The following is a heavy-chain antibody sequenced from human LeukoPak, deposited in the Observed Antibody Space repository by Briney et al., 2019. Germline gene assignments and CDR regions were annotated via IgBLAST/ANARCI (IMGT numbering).Heavy chain of an antibody. CDR3: ARKEAGTLVYDYYFDY. Sequence: PGGSLRLSCAASGFTFSSYWMSWVRQAPGKGLEWVANIKQDGSEKYYVDSVKGRFTISRDNAKNSLYLQMNSLRAEDTAVYYCARKEAGTLVYDYYFDYWGQGTLVTVSS. CDR2: IKQDGSEK. CDR1: GFTFSSYW. D-gene: IGHD2/OR15-2a*01. V-gene: IGHV3-7*01. J-gene: IGHJ4*02.